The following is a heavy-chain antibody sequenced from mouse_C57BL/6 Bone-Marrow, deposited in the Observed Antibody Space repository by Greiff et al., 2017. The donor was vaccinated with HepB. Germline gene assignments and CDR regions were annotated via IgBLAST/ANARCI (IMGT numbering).Heavy chain of an antibody. CDR1: GYTFTDYE. CDR2: IDPETGGT. Sequence: QVQLQQSGAELVRPGASVTLSCKASGYTFTDYEMHWVKQTPVHGLEWIGAIDPETGGTAYNQKFKGKAILTADKSSSTAYMELRSLTSEDSAVYYCTRNLLWLRAMDYWGQGTSVTVSS. D-gene: IGHD2-2*01. V-gene: IGHV1-15*01. J-gene: IGHJ4*01. CDR3: TRNLLWLRAMDY.